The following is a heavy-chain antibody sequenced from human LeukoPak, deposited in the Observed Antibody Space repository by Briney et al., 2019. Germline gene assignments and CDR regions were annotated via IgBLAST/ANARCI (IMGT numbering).Heavy chain of an antibody. Sequence: PSETLSLTCTVSGGAIGTYYWSWLRQPPGKGLEWIGNIYYSGRTKYKPSLESRVTISVDTSKNQFSLKLTSVTAADTAVYYCARPMAVAGDDAFDIWGQGTMVTVSS. CDR1: GGAIGTYY. CDR3: ARPMAVAGDDAFDI. J-gene: IGHJ3*02. CDR2: IYYSGRT. D-gene: IGHD6-19*01. V-gene: IGHV4-59*01.